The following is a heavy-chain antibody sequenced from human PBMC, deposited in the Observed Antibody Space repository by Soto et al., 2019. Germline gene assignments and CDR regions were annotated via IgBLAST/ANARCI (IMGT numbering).Heavy chain of an antibody. J-gene: IGHJ4*02. V-gene: IGHV2-5*01. CDR1: GFSLSTSGEA. CDR2: IYWNGIE. CDR3: AHGDPLDFHF. Sequence: QITLKESDPPLVQPTQTLTLTCTFSGFSLSTSGEAVGWIRQPPGKALEWLALIYWNGIERYSPSLKSRLTIHKDTFKSPVVIKMTNMDPVDTATYYCAHGDPLDFHFWGQGTLVTVSP. D-gene: IGHD3-10*01.